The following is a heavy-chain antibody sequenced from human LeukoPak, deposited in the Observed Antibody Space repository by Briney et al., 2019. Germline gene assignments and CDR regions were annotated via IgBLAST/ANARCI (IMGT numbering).Heavy chain of an antibody. Sequence: SETLSLTCTVSGYSISSGYYWGWIRQPPGKGLEWIGSIYHSGSTYYNPSLKSRVTISVDTSKNQFSLKLRSVTAADTAVYYCAREGEVGASLAPPLDPWGQGTLVTVSS. CDR3: AREGEVGASLAPPLDP. V-gene: IGHV4-38-2*02. J-gene: IGHJ5*02. CDR2: IYHSGST. CDR1: GYSISSGYY. D-gene: IGHD1-26*01.